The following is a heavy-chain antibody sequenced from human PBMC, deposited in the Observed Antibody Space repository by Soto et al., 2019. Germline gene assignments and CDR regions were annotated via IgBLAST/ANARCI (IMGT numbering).Heavy chain of an antibody. CDR3: VRESLTGSRRVGFYYGMDV. V-gene: IGHV3-48*02. D-gene: IGHD6-25*01. CDR2: IRSTSTSI. CDR1: GFTFNDYN. Sequence: GGSLRLSCAASGFTFNDYNMNWVRQAPGKGLEWVAYIRSTSTSIHYADSVRGRFTISRDSAKNSLYLQMNSLRDEDTAVYYCVRESLTGSRRVGFYYGMDVWGQGTTVTVSS. J-gene: IGHJ6*02.